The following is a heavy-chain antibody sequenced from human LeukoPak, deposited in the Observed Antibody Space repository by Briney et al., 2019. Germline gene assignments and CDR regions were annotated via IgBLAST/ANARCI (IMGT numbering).Heavy chain of an antibody. V-gene: IGHV3-20*04. J-gene: IGHJ4*02. Sequence: PGGPLTLSCSASGFNFDDYGMIGVRQAPGKGLQWVSGIDRNGDSTGYADSVEGRFTISRDTSKNTVNLQMNSPRAEDTAVYYCARDRDSYGSLDYWGQGTLVTVSS. D-gene: IGHD5-18*01. CDR3: ARDRDSYGSLDY. CDR1: GFNFDDYG. CDR2: IDRNGDST.